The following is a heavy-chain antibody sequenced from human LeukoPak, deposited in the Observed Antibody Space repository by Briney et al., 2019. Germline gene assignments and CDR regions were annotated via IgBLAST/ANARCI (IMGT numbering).Heavy chain of an antibody. CDR3: ARDGGMTTDPYFDY. Sequence: GGSLRLSCAASGFTFSSYAMHWVRQAPGKGLEWVAVISYDGSNKYYADSVKGRFTISRDNSKNTLYLQMNSLRAEDTAVYYCARDGGMTTDPYFDYWGQGTLVTVSS. CDR1: GFTFSSYA. V-gene: IGHV3-30*04. J-gene: IGHJ4*02. CDR2: ISYDGSNK. D-gene: IGHD4-11*01.